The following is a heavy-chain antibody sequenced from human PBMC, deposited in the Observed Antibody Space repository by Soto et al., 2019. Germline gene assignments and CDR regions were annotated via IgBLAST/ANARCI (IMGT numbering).Heavy chain of an antibody. CDR2: INHSGST. J-gene: IGHJ4*02. D-gene: IGHD3-3*01. CDR1: GGSFGGYY. CDR3: ARVPTGPMTIFGVLMTYYFDS. V-gene: IGHV4-34*01. Sequence: QVHLQQWGAGLLKPSETLSLTCAVYGGSFGGYYCSWIRHPPGKGLEWIGEINHSGSTNYNPSLKSRVIISVDTSKNQFSLKLSSVTAADTAVYYCARVPTGPMTIFGVLMTYYFDSWGQGTLVTVPS.